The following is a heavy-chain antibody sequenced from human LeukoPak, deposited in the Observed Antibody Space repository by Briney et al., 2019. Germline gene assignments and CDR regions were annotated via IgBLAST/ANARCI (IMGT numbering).Heavy chain of an antibody. D-gene: IGHD4-23*01. V-gene: IGHV3-11*05. Sequence: RGSLRLSCAVSSFTFRDYYMTSIRQAPGNGVEWVSYISSSSTFINYADSVKGRFTISRDNARNSLYLQMNSLRAEDTAVYYCARVSGGNSYYFDYWGQGTLVTVSS. CDR2: ISSSSTFI. CDR3: ARVSGGNSYYFDY. J-gene: IGHJ4*02. CDR1: SFTFRDYY.